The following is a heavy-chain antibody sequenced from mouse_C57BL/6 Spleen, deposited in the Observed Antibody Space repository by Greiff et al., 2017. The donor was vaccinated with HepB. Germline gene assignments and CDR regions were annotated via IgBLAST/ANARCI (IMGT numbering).Heavy chain of an antibody. V-gene: IGHV1-4*01. CDR1: GYTFTSYT. Sequence: QVQLQQSGAELARPGASVKMSCKASGYTFTSYTMHWVKQRPGQGLEWIGYINPSSGYTKYNQKFKDKATLTADKSSSTAYMQLSSLTSEDSAVYYCAREEDYGRDYYAMDYWGQGTSVTVSS. D-gene: IGHD2-4*01. CDR3: AREEDYGRDYYAMDY. CDR2: INPSSGYT. J-gene: IGHJ4*01.